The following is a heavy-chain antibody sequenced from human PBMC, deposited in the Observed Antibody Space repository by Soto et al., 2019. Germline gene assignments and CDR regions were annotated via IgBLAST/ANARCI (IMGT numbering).Heavy chain of an antibody. J-gene: IGHJ6*02. CDR3: ARDLAYYYDSSGGMDV. D-gene: IGHD3-22*01. CDR2: IYYSGST. V-gene: IGHV4-30-4*01. CDR1: GGSISSGDYY. Sequence: PSETLSLTCTVSGGSISSGDYYWSWIRQPPGKGLEWIGYIYYSGSTYYNPSLKSRVTISVDTSKNQFSLKLSSVTAADTAVYYCARDLAYYYDSSGGMDVWGQGTTVTV.